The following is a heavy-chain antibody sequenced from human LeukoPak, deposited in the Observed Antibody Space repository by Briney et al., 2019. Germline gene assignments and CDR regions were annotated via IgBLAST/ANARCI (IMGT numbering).Heavy chain of an antibody. J-gene: IGHJ4*02. CDR3: ASLYSGSYWLDY. D-gene: IGHD1-26*01. Sequence: ASVTVSFTSSGYTFTVYYMHWVRQAPGQGLEWMGWINPNSGGTNYAQKFQGRVTMTRDTSISTAYMELSRLRSDDTAVYYCASLYSGSYWLDYWGQGTLVTVSS. CDR1: GYTFTVYY. CDR2: INPNSGGT. V-gene: IGHV1-2*02.